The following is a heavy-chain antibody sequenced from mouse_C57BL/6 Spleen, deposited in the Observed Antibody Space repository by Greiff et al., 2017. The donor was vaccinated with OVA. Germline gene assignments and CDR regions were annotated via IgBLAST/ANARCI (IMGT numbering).Heavy chain of an antibody. D-gene: IGHD2-4*01. CDR2: IDPETGGT. CDR3: TRPPGTMIRYFDV. V-gene: IGHV1-15*01. J-gene: IGHJ1*03. Sequence: VQLQQSGAELVRPGASVTLSCKASGYTFTDYEMHWVKQTPVHGLEWIGAIDPETGGTAYNQKFKGKAILTADKSSSTAYMELRSLTSEDSAVYYCTRPPGTMIRYFDVWGTGTTVTVSS. CDR1: GYTFTDYE.